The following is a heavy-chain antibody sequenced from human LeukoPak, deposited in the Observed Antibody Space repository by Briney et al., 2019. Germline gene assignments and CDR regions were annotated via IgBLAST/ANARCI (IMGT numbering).Heavy chain of an antibody. CDR1: GYSFTSYW. V-gene: IGHV5-51*01. D-gene: IGHD2-2*01. CDR2: IYPGDSDT. J-gene: IGHJ3*02. CDR3: ARQTYRYCSSTSCYGDAFDI. Sequence: GESLKISCKGSGYSFTSYWIGWVRQMPGKGLEWMGIIYPGDSDTRYSPSFQGQVTISADKSISTAYLQWSSLKASDTAMYYCARQTYRYCSSTSCYGDAFDIWGQGTMVTVSS.